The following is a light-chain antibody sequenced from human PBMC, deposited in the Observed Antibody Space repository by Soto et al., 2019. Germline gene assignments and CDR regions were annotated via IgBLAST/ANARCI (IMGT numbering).Light chain of an antibody. J-gene: IGLJ7*02. V-gene: IGLV1-51*01. Sequence: QSVMTQPPSVSAAPGQKVTISCSGSSSNIGGNSVSWYQQLPGTAPKLLIYDDNKRPSGIPDRFLDSKSGTSATLAITGCQTGDEADYYCGSWYGSRSPFVFGSGTKLTAL. CDR3: GSWYGSRSPFV. CDR2: DDN. CDR1: SSNIGGNS.